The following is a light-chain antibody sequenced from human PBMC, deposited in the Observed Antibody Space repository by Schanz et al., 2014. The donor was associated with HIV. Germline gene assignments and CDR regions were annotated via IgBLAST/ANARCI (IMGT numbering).Light chain of an antibody. V-gene: IGLV2-14*01. J-gene: IGLJ1*01. CDR3: SSYTSSSTLYV. CDR2: DVS. Sequence: QSVLTQPPSASGSPGQSVTISCPGTSSDVGGYNYVSWYQQHPGKAPKFMIYDVSDRPSGVSNRFSGSKSGNTASLTISGLQAEDEADYYCSSYTSSSTLYVFGTGTKVTVL. CDR1: SSDVGGYNY.